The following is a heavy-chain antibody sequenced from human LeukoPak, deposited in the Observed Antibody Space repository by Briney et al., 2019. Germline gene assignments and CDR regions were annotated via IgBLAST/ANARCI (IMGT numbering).Heavy chain of an antibody. CDR2: IKQDGSER. D-gene: IGHD1-26*01. V-gene: IGHV3-7*01. Sequence: GGSLRLSCAASGFTFSSYAMSWVRQAPGKGLEWVANIKQDGSERYYVDSVKGRFTISRDKAKNSLYLQMNSLRAEDTAVYYCARDSGHFRVGATGDWGQGTLVTVSS. CDR1: GFTFSSYA. J-gene: IGHJ4*02. CDR3: ARDSGHFRVGATGD.